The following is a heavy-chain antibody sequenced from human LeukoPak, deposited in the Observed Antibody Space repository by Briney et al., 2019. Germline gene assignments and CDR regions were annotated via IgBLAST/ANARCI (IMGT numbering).Heavy chain of an antibody. CDR3: AKDRYYDSSGYGYFDY. J-gene: IGHJ4*02. CDR1: GFTFSSYA. CDR2: ISGSGGST. V-gene: IGHV3-23*01. Sequence: GGSLRLSCAASGFTFSSYAMSWVRQAPGKGLEWVSAISGSGGSTYYADSVKGRFTISRDNSKNTLYLQMNSLRAEDTAVYYCAKDRYYDSSGYGYFDYWGQGTLVTVSS. D-gene: IGHD3-22*01.